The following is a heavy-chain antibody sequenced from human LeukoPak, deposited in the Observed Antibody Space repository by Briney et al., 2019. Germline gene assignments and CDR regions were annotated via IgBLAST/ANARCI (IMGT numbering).Heavy chain of an antibody. D-gene: IGHD6-13*01. Sequence: PSETLSLTCAVYGGSFSGYYWSWIRQPPGKGLEWIGEINHSGSTNYNPSLKSRVTISVDTSKNQFSLKLSSVTAADTVVYYCARLRYSSSWPLGEATDYWGQGTLVTVSS. CDR3: ARLRYSSSWPLGEATDY. CDR2: INHSGST. J-gene: IGHJ4*02. CDR1: GGSFSGYY. V-gene: IGHV4-34*01.